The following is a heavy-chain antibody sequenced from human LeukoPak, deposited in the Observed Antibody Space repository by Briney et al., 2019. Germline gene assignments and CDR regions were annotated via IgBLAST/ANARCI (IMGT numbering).Heavy chain of an antibody. CDR3: ARYEAVAGVFDY. D-gene: IGHD6-19*01. CDR2: IYSSGST. CDR1: SDSINSGNYY. J-gene: IGHJ4*02. Sequence: SETLSLTCTVSSDSINSGNYYWNWIRQPAGKGLEWIGRIYSSGSTNYNPSLKSRVTISVDTSKNQFSLKSSSVTAADTAVYYCARYEAVAGVFDYWGQGTLVTVSS. V-gene: IGHV4-61*02.